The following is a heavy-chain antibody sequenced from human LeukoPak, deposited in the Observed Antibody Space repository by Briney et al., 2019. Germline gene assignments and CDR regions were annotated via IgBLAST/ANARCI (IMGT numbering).Heavy chain of an antibody. V-gene: IGHV3-7*01. CDR1: GFTFSSSW. J-gene: IGHJ4*02. CDR3: ARIAVITTPYFGY. CDR2: INQDEI. D-gene: IGHD3-22*01. Sequence: GGSLRLSCVASGFTFSSSWMSWVRQGPGKGLEWVASINQDEIHYVDAVKGRFTISRDNAKNSLYLQMNSLRAEDTAVYYCARIAVITTPYFGYWGQGTLVTVSS.